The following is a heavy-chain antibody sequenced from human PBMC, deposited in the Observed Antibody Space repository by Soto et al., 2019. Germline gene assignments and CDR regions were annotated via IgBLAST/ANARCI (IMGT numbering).Heavy chain of an antibody. J-gene: IGHJ6*02. Sequence: QVQLVQSGAEVKKPGSSVKVSCKASGGTFSSYTISWVRQAPGQGPEWMGGIIPTFGTADYAQKFQGRVTIXXDESTSTGYMELSSLRSEDTALYYCARPSCGAACYYYGMDVWGQGTAVTVSS. D-gene: IGHD2-21*01. CDR3: ARPSCGAACYYYGMDV. CDR1: GGTFSSYT. CDR2: IIPTFGTA. V-gene: IGHV1-69*05.